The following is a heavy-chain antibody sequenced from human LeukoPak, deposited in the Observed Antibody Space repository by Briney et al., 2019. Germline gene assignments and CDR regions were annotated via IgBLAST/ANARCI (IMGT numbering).Heavy chain of an antibody. Sequence: SETLSLTCTVSGGSISSSSYYWGRIRQPPGKVLEWIGSIYYSGSTYYNPSLKSRVTISVDTSKNQFSLKLSSVTAADTAVYYCARHRRNQALRKQQLVPHFDYWGQGTLVTVSS. D-gene: IGHD6-13*01. J-gene: IGHJ4*02. CDR2: IYYSGST. CDR1: GGSISSSSYY. CDR3: ARHRRNQALRKQQLVPHFDY. V-gene: IGHV4-39*01.